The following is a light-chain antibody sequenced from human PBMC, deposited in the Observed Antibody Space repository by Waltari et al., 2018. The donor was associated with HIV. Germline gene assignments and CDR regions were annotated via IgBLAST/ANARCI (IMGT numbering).Light chain of an antibody. CDR3: QEYSKWPPVT. V-gene: IGKV3-15*01. CDR1: RTVSTD. CDR2: GAS. J-gene: IGKJ3*01. Sequence: EIILTQSPATLSVSPGESATLPCRASRTVSTDLAWYQQRPGQAPRLPSYGASTRASGVPARFSASGSETEFTLTISSLQSEDFALYYCQEYSKWPPVTFGPGTRVDI.